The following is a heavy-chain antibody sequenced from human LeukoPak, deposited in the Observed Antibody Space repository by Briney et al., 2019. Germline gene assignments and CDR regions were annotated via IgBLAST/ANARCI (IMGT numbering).Heavy chain of an antibody. D-gene: IGHD3-10*01. CDR2: IIPILGIA. V-gene: IGHV1-69*04. CDR1: GGTFSSYA. Sequence: ASVKVSCKASGGTFSSYAISWVRQAPGQGLEWMGRIIPILGIANYAQKFQGRVTITADKSTSTAYMELSSLRSEDTAVYYCARDPSLVYYGSGSYYTHYYGMDVWGQGTTVTVSS. CDR3: ARDPSLVYYGSGSYYTHYYGMDV. J-gene: IGHJ6*02.